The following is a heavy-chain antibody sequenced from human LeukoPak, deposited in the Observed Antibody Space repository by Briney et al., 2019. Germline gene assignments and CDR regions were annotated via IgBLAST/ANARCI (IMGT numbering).Heavy chain of an antibody. CDR1: GGSISSYY. CDR2: IYYSGST. Sequence: PSETLSLTCPVSGGSISSYYWSWIRQPPGKVLEWIGYIYYSGSTNYNPSLKSRVTISVDTSKNQCSLKLSSVTAADTAVYYCARAGRTIFGVVTVWGQGTLVTVSS. D-gene: IGHD3-3*01. V-gene: IGHV4-59*01. J-gene: IGHJ4*02. CDR3: ARAGRTIFGVVTV.